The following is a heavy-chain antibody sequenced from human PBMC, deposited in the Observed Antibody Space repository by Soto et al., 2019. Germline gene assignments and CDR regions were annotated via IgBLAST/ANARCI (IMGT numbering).Heavy chain of an antibody. CDR3: AISAQEENTKLESWYASDI. CDR1: GGSISSGYF. CDR2: IYYRGGT. Sequence: SETLSLTCTVSGGSISSGYFWSWIRQHPGKGLEWSGNIYYRGGTYYSPSLEGRVAISVDTSKNHFTLKVNSVTAADTAMYYWAISAQEENTKLESWYASDIWGQGTLVTVS. V-gene: IGHV4-31*03. D-gene: IGHD6-13*01. J-gene: IGHJ4*02.